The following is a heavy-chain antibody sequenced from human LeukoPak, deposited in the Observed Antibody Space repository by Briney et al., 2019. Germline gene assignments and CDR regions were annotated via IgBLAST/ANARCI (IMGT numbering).Heavy chain of an antibody. CDR3: ATESDRGPDS. Sequence: GGSLRLSCAASGIRFSYYWMSWVRQTPLKGLEWVATMNRDGSERYYVDSVKGRFIISRDNAKNSLFLQMNSLRVEDTADYYCATESDRGPDSWGQGTLVTVSS. CDR2: MNRDGSER. V-gene: IGHV3-7*01. CDR1: GIRFSYYW. J-gene: IGHJ5*01.